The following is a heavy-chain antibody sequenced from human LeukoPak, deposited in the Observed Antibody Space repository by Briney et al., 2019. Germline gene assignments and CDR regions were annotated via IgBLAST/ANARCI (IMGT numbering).Heavy chain of an antibody. Sequence: GKSLRLSCAASGFTFSNYGMYWVRQAPGKGLEWVAVIWHDGSHKYYPESVKGRFTISRDNSNNTLYLQLTSLRAEDTAVFYCAKASSASPSSLNFWGQGTLVTVSS. D-gene: IGHD2-2*01. V-gene: IGHV3-33*06. CDR2: IWHDGSHK. J-gene: IGHJ4*02. CDR1: GFTFSNYG. CDR3: AKASSASPSSLNF.